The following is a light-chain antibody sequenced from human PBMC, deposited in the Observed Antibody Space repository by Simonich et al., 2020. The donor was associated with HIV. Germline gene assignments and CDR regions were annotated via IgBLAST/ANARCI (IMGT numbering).Light chain of an antibody. Sequence: DIVMTQSPDSLAVSLGERATINCKSSRTILYSSNNKNYLAWYQQKPGQPPKLLIYWAATRESGVPDRFSASGSGTDFTLTISSQQAEDVAVYSCQQYYSTPPTFGQGTKVEIK. CDR3: QQYYSTPPT. CDR1: RTILYSSNNKNY. V-gene: IGKV4-1*01. CDR2: WAA. J-gene: IGKJ1*01.